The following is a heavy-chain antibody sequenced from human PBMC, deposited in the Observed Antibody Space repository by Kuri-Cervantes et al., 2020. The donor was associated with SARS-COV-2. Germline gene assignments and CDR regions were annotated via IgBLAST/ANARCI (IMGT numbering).Heavy chain of an antibody. J-gene: IGHJ4*02. CDR2: VRGKANNYAT. V-gene: IGHV3-73*01. CDR1: GFLFSASA. Sequence: LSLTCEVSGFLFSASAIHWVRQASGKGLEWVGRVRGKANNYATAYAASVKGRFTISRDDSKNMAYLQMNSLRTEDTAVYYCTTLIDYWGQGTLVTVSS. CDR3: TTLIDY.